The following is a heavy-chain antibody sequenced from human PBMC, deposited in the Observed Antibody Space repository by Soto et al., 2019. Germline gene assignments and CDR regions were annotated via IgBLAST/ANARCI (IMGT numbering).Heavy chain of an antibody. V-gene: IGHV1-18*01. CDR2: ISTINGNT. CDR3: AREMVRGVGSDY. D-gene: IGHD3-10*01. J-gene: IGHJ4*02. Sequence: ASVKVSCKASGGTFSSYAISWVRQAPGQGLEWMGWISTINGNTKYAQKLQGRVTMTTDTSTSTAYMELRSLRSDDTAVFYCAREMVRGVGSDYWGQGTLVTVSS. CDR1: GGTFSSYA.